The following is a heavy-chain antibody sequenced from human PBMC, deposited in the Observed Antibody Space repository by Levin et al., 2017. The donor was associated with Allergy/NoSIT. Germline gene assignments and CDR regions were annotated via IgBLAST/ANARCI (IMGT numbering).Heavy chain of an antibody. Sequence: GASVKVSCKASGGTFSSYAISWVRQAPGQGLEWMGGIIPIFGTANYAQKFQGRVTITADESTSTAYMELSSLRSEDTAVYYCARDHREGIAAAGVTLSYWGQGTLVTVSS. D-gene: IGHD6-13*01. CDR1: GGTFSSYA. V-gene: IGHV1-69*13. J-gene: IGHJ4*02. CDR3: ARDHREGIAAAGVTLSY. CDR2: IIPIFGTA.